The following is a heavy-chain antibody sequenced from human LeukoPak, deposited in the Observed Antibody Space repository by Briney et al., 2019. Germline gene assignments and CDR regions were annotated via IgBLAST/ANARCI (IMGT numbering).Heavy chain of an antibody. CDR1: GYTFTSYD. J-gene: IGHJ1*01. Sequence: ASVKVSCKASGYTFTSYDINWVRQATGQGLEWMGWMNPNSGNTGYAQKFQGRVTMTRNTSISTAYMELSSLRSEDTAVYYCAADLPNYYDRRYFQHWGQGTLVTVSS. CDR3: AADLPNYYDRRYFQH. V-gene: IGHV1-8*01. D-gene: IGHD3-22*01. CDR2: MNPNSGNT.